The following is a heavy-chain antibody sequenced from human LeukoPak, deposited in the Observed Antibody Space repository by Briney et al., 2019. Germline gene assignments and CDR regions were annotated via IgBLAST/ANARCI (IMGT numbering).Heavy chain of an antibody. V-gene: IGHV1-69*05. CDR2: IIPIFGTA. CDR1: GGTFSSYA. CDR3: ARGYGSGSYPQYYYYYYMDV. Sequence: SVKVSCKASGGTFSSYAISWVRQAPGLGLEWMGGIIPIFGTANYAQKFQGRVTITTDESTSTAYMELSSLRSEDTAVYYCARGYGSGSYPQYYYYYYMDVWGKGTTVTVSS. J-gene: IGHJ6*03. D-gene: IGHD3-10*01.